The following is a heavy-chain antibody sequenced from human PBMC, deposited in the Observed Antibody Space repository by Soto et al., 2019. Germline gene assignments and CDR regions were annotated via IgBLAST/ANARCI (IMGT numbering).Heavy chain of an antibody. CDR2: ISGSGGST. Sequence: EVQLLESGGGLIQPGGSLRLSCAASGFTFSSYAMSWVRQAPGKGLEWVSAISGSGGSTYYADSVKGRFTISRDNSKNTLYLQMNSLRAEDTAVYYCANEGKSYYYYYGMDVWGQGTTVTVSS. CDR1: GFTFSSYA. V-gene: IGHV3-23*01. CDR3: ANEGKSYYYYYGMDV. J-gene: IGHJ6*02.